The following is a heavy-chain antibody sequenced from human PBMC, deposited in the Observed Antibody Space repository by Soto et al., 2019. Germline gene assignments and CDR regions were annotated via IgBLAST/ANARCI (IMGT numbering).Heavy chain of an antibody. V-gene: IGHV1-69*01. J-gene: IGHJ6*02. Sequence: QVQLVQSGAEVKKPGSSVKVSCKASGGTFSSNAISWVRQAPGQGLEWMGGIIPIFGTANYAQKFQGRVTITADESTSTAYMDLSSLRSEDTAVYYCASGIIVVVPAASYYYYGMDVWGQGTTVTVSS. D-gene: IGHD2-2*01. CDR2: IIPIFGTA. CDR1: GGTFSSNA. CDR3: ASGIIVVVPAASYYYYGMDV.